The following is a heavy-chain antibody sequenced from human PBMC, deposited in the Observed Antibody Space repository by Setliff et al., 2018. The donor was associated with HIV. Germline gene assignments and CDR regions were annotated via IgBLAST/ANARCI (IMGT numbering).Heavy chain of an antibody. CDR2: VNPRGGKA. V-gene: IGHV1-46*01. CDR3: AREGHVATPGSSEFDP. D-gene: IGHD6-13*01. Sequence: ASVKVSCKASGYSFSSYYVHWVRQAPGQGLEWMGIVNPRGGKANYAQRFHGRLTVTTDTSTSTVYMELRLLTSDDTAIYYCAREGHVATPGSSEFDPWGQGTLVTV. J-gene: IGHJ5*02. CDR1: GYSFSSYY.